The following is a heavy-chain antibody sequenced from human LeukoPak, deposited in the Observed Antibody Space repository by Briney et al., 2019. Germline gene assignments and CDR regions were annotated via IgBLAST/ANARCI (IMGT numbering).Heavy chain of an antibody. CDR3: AKSGGSYSAGW. Sequence: GGSLRLSCAASGFTVSSSYNNWVHQAPGKGLEWVSVIYSDGSTYYADSVKGRFTISRDNSKNTVYLQMNSLRAEDTAVYYCAKSGGSYSAGWWGQGTLVTVSS. CDR2: IYSDGST. D-gene: IGHD1-26*01. CDR1: GFTVSSSY. J-gene: IGHJ4*02. V-gene: IGHV3-66*01.